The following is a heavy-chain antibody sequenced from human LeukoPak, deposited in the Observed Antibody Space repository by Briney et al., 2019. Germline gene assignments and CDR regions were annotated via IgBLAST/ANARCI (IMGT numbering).Heavy chain of an antibody. D-gene: IGHD1-20*01. V-gene: IGHV3-11*01. CDR1: GFTFSDYY. CDR3: ARRRYNWNAIDY. CDR2: ISSSGSTL. J-gene: IGHJ4*02. Sequence: PGGSLRLSCAAAGFTFSDYYMSWIRQAPGKGLEWVSYISSSGSTLYYADSVKGRITISRDNAKNSLYLQMNSLRAEDTAVYYCARRRYNWNAIDYWGQGTLVTVSS.